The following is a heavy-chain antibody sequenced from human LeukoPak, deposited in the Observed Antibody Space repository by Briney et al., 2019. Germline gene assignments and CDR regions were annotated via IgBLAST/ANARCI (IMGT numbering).Heavy chain of an antibody. J-gene: IGHJ4*02. D-gene: IGHD3-10*01. CDR1: GGSFSGYY. V-gene: IGHV4-34*01. Sequence: SETLSLTCAVYGGSFSGYYWSWIRQPPGKGLEWIGEINHSGSTNYNPSLKSRVTISVGTSKNQFSLKLSSVTAADTAVYYCARGALQRNFDYWGQGTLVTVSS. CDR2: INHSGST. CDR3: ARGALQRNFDY.